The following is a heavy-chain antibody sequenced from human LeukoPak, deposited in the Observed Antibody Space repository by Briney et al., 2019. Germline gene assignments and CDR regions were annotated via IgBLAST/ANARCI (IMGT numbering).Heavy chain of an antibody. CDR1: GGSISSYY. V-gene: IGHV4-59*01. Sequence: SETLSLTCTVSGGSISSYYWSWIRQPPGKGLEWIGYIYNSGGTNCNPSLKSRVTISVDTSKNQFSLKLSSVTAADTAVYYCAREHPYYDILTGYYPDAFDIWGQGTMVTVSS. J-gene: IGHJ3*02. D-gene: IGHD3-9*01. CDR2: IYNSGGT. CDR3: AREHPYYDILTGYYPDAFDI.